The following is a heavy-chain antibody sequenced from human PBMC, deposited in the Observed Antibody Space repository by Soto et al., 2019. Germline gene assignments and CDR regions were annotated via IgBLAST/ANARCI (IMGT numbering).Heavy chain of an antibody. Sequence: EVQLVESGGGLVQPGGSLRLSCAASGFTFSTCWMMWVRQAPGKGLEWVANINQDGSERYYVDSLKGRFTISRDNAKNSLYLQMNSLRAADTAGYYCVKDNRGSYWGQGTLVTVSS. CDR1: GFTFSTCW. V-gene: IGHV3-7*01. J-gene: IGHJ4*02. D-gene: IGHD3-10*01. CDR3: VKDNRGSY. CDR2: INQDGSER.